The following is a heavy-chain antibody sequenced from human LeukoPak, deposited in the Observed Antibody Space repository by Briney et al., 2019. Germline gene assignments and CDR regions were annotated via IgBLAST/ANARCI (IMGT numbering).Heavy chain of an antibody. D-gene: IGHD5-24*01. J-gene: IGHJ4*02. CDR2: IVVGSGYT. CDR1: GFTPRSA. CDR3: VGDHPNYDY. Sequence: GASVKVSCKASGFTPRSAVQWVRQARGQRLEWVGWIVVGSGYTSYAQKLQGKVTISWDMSTNTAYMELTSLTSEDTAVYCCVGDHPNYDYWGQGTLVTVSS. V-gene: IGHV1-58*01.